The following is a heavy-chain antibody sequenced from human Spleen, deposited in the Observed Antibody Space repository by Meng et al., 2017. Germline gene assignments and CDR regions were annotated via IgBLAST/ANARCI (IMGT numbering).Heavy chain of an antibody. J-gene: IGHJ4*02. Sequence: GESLKISCATSGFTFSSSAFHWVRQAPGKGLEWVSYISSSGSTIYYADSVKGRFTISRDSYKDTLYLQMNSLRAEDTAVYYCARDTRGIYYWGQGTLVTVS. CDR2: ISSSGSTI. D-gene: IGHD1-26*01. CDR1: GFTFSSSA. CDR3: ARDTRGIYY. V-gene: IGHV3-48*01.